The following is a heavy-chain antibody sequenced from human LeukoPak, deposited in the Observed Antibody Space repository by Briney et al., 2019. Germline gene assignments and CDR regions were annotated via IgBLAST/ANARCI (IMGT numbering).Heavy chain of an antibody. CDR1: GYTFTSYA. J-gene: IGHJ6*03. CDR3: ARTVVKDCYYYYYMDV. D-gene: IGHD3-22*01. CDR2: INTNTGNP. V-gene: IGHV7-4-1*02. Sequence: ASVKVSCKASGYTFTSYAMNWVRQAPGQGLEWMGWINTNTGNPTYAQGFTGRFVFSLDTSVSTAYLQISSLKAEDTAVYYCARTVVKDCYYYYYMDVWGKGTTVTVSS.